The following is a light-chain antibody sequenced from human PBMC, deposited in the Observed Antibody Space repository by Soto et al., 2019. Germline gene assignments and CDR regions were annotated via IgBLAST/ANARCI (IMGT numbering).Light chain of an antibody. V-gene: IGKV3-11*01. Sequence: EIVLTQSPATLSLSPGERGTLSCSAGQSVSSHLAWYQQKPGQAPRLLIYDASKRATGIPARFSGSGSGTDFTLTISSLEPEDFAVYYCQQRSNWPRSITFGQGTRLEI. CDR3: QQRSNWPRSIT. J-gene: IGKJ5*01. CDR2: DAS. CDR1: QSVSSH.